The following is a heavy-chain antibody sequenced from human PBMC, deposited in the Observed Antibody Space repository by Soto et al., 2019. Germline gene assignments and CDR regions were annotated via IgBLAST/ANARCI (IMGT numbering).Heavy chain of an antibody. CDR3: ARVGDILTGYSQEDYYYGMDV. CDR1: GFTFSSYA. J-gene: IGHJ6*02. Sequence: QVQLVESGGGVVQPGRSLRLSCAASGFTFSSYAMHWVRQAPGKGLEWVAVISYDGSNKYYADSVKGRFTISRDNSKNALYLQINSLRAEDTAVYYCARVGDILTGYSQEDYYYGMDVWCQGTTVTVSS. V-gene: IGHV3-30-3*01. CDR2: ISYDGSNK. D-gene: IGHD3-9*01.